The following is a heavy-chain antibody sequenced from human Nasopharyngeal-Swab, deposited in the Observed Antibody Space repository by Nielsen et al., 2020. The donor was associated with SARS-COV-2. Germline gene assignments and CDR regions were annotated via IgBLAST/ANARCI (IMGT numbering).Heavy chain of an antibody. CDR2: IYNSGNT. V-gene: IGHV4-39*01. CDR3: ARQIPEIRYYYYYMDV. J-gene: IGHJ6*03. Sequence: WIRQPPGKGLEWIGYIYNSGNTYYNPSLKSRVTISVDTSKNQFSLKLSSVTAADTAVYYCARQIPEIRYYYYYMDVWGKGTTVTVSS. D-gene: IGHD1-14*01.